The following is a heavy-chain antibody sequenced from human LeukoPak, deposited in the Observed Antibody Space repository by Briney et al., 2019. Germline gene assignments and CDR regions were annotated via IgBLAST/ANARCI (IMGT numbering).Heavy chain of an antibody. V-gene: IGHV3-30*02. Sequence: PGGSLRLSCAASGSTFSSYGMHWVRQAPGKGLEWVAFIRYDGSKKYYVDSVKGRFTISRDNSKNTLYLQMNSLRAEDTAVYYCAELGITMIGGVWGKGTTVTISS. CDR1: GSTFSSYG. D-gene: IGHD3-10*02. J-gene: IGHJ6*04. CDR3: AELGITMIGGV. CDR2: IRYDGSKK.